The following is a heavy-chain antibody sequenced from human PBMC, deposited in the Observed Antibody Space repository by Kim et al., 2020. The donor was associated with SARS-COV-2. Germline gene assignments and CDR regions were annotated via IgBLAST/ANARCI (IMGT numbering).Heavy chain of an antibody. J-gene: IGHJ5*02. CDR2: A. Sequence: ANYAQKFQGRVTITADESTSTAYMELSSLRSEDTAVYYCARGIPGYSYGSWGQGTLVTVSS. CDR3: ARGIPGYSYGS. D-gene: IGHD5-18*01. V-gene: IGHV1-69*01.